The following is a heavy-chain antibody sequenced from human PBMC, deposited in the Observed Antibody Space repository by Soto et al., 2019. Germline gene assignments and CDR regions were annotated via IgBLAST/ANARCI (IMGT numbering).Heavy chain of an antibody. D-gene: IGHD3-9*01. CDR2: INHSGST. CDR1: GGSFSGYY. V-gene: IGHV4-34*01. CDR3: ARGDLDHSYFDWLLFSPYYYGMDV. J-gene: IGHJ6*02. Sequence: QVQLQQWGAGLLKPSETLSLTCAVYGGSFSGYYWSWIRQPPGKGLEWIGEINHSGSTNYNPSLKIRVPISVDTSKNQFSLKLSSVTAADTAVYYCARGDLDHSYFDWLLFSPYYYGMDVWGQGTTVTVSS.